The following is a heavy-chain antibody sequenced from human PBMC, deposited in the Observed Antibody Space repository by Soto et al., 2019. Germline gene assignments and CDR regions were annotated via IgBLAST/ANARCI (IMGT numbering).Heavy chain of an antibody. Sequence: PGESLKISCKGSGYSFTSYWIGWVRQMPGKGLEWMGIIYPGDSDTRYSPSFQGQVTISADKSISAAYLQWSSLKASDTAMYYCARLRFYGYYHYGMDVWGQGTTVTVSS. V-gene: IGHV5-51*01. CDR1: GYSFTSYW. J-gene: IGHJ6*02. CDR3: ARLRFYGYYHYGMDV. D-gene: IGHD3-10*01. CDR2: IYPGDSDT.